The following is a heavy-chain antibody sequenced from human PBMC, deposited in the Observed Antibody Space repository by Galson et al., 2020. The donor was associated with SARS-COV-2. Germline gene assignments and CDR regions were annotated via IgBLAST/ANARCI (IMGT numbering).Heavy chain of an antibody. D-gene: IGHD2-15*01. Sequence: SQTLSLTCTVAGASISNNYWSRIRRPPGKGLEWIGYIYSSGHTNYNPSLKSRVTISVDTSKNQFSLNLNSVTAADTALYYCARGGGYCSGGSCYWFDPWGQGTLVTVSS. CDR1: GASISNNY. V-gene: IGHV4-59*01. J-gene: IGHJ5*02. CDR3: ARGGGYCSGGSCYWFDP. CDR2: IYSSGHT.